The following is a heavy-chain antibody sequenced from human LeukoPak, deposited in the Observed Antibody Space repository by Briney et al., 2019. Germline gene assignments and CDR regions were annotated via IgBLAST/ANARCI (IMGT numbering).Heavy chain of an antibody. D-gene: IGHD2-15*01. V-gene: IGHV4-30-2*01. CDR1: GGSSSSGGYS. J-gene: IGHJ6*04. CDR3: ARQLLPGSGGMDV. CDR2: IYHSGST. Sequence: SETPSLTCAVSGGSSSSGGYSWSWIRQPPGKGLEWIGYIYHSGSTYYNPSLKSRVTISVDRSKNQFSLKLSSVTAADTAVYYCARQLLPGSGGMDVWGKGTTVTVSS.